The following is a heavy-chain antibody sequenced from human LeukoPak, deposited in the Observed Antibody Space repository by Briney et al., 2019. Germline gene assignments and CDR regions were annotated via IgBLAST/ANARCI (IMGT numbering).Heavy chain of an antibody. D-gene: IGHD2-21*02. CDR1: GFTFSSYW. CDR3: ARSHTGPHIVVVTAIRS. Sequence: GGSLILSCAASGFTFSSYWMHRVRQAPGKGLVWVSRINSDGSSTSYADSVKGRFTISRDNAKNTLYLQMNSLRAEDTAVYYCARSHTGPHIVVVTAIRSWGQGTLVTVTS. J-gene: IGHJ5*02. V-gene: IGHV3-74*01. CDR2: INSDGSST.